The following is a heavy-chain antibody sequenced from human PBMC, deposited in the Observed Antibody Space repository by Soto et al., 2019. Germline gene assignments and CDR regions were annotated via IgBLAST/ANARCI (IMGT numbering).Heavy chain of an antibody. CDR1: RGTFSTYG. V-gene: IGHV1-69*01. D-gene: IGHD6-19*01. J-gene: IGHJ6*02. CDR2: IIPYYGTT. Sequence: QVQLVQSGAEVKKPGSSVKVSCKASRGTFSTYGFTWVRQAPGQGLEWMGGIIPYYGTTTYAQKFQGRVSITADESTTTAYMDRGGLRSEDTAVYYCARGGIAVAVTVSSFYALEVWGQGTTIIVS. CDR3: ARGGIAVAVTVSSFYALEV.